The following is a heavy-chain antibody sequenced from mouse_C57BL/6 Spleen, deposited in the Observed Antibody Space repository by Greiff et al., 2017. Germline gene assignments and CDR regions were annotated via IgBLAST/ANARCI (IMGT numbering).Heavy chain of an antibody. V-gene: IGHV1-80*01. CDR1: GYAFSSYW. J-gene: IGHJ2*01. CDR3: ARMGDSNYYFDY. Sequence: VQLQQSGAELVKPGASVRISCKASGYAFSSYWMNWVKQRPGRGLEWIGQIYPGDGDTNYNGKFKGKATLTADKSSSTAYMQLSSLTSEDSAVYFCARMGDSNYYFDYWGQGTTLTVSS. D-gene: IGHD2-5*01. CDR2: IYPGDGDT.